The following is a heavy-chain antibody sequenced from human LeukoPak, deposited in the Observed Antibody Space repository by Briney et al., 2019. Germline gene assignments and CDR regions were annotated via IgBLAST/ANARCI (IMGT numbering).Heavy chain of an antibody. D-gene: IGHD4-17*01. CDR2: IYSGGST. Sequence: PGGSLRLSCAASGFTVSSNYMSWARQAPGKGLEWVSVIYSGGSTYYADSVKGRFTISRDNSKNTLYLQMNSLRAEDTAVYYCAREEISDYGDYERVYWGQGTLVTVSS. J-gene: IGHJ4*02. V-gene: IGHV3-66*01. CDR3: AREEISDYGDYERVY. CDR1: GFTVSSNY.